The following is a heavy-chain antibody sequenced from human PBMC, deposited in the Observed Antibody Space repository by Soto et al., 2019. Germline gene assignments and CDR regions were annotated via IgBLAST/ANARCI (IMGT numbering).Heavy chain of an antibody. Sequence: VPLVESGGGVVQPGRSLRLSCAASGFTFRSYGMHWVRQAPGKGLEWVAVISYDGSDRYYADSVKGRFTISRDNSKNTLYLQMNSLRAEDTAVYYCAKVSSDRGYYFYGMDVWGQGTTVTVSS. CDR2: ISYDGSDR. J-gene: IGHJ6*02. D-gene: IGHD3-10*01. V-gene: IGHV3-30*18. CDR3: AKVSSDRGYYFYGMDV. CDR1: GFTFRSYG.